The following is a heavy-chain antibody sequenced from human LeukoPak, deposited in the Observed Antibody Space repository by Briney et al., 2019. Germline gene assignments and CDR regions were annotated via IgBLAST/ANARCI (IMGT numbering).Heavy chain of an antibody. J-gene: IGHJ4*02. CDR3: AKEHDSGYYFDY. V-gene: IGHV3-30*18. CDR1: GFTFSNYW. CDR2: ISYDGSNK. Sequence: GGSLRLSCAASGFTFSNYWMSWVRQAPGKGLEWVAVISYDGSNKYYADSVKGRFTISRDNSKNTLYLQMNSLRAEDTAVYYCAKEHDSGYYFDYWGQGTLVTVSS. D-gene: IGHD5-12*01.